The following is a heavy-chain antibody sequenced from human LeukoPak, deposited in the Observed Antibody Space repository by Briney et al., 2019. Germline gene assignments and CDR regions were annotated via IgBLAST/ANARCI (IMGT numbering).Heavy chain of an antibody. CDR3: AKDSGYSYGSDFDY. V-gene: IGHV3-9*01. CDR1: GFTFDDYA. J-gene: IGHJ4*02. Sequence: GGSLRLSCAASGFTFDDYAMHWVRQAPGKGLEWVSGISWNSGSIGYADSVKGRFTISRDNSKNTLYLQMNSLRAEDTAVYYCAKDSGYSYGSDFDYWGQGTLVTVSS. CDR2: ISWNSGSI. D-gene: IGHD5-18*01.